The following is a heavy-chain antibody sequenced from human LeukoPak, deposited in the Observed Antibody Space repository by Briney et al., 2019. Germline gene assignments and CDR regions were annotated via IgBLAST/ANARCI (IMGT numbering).Heavy chain of an antibody. J-gene: IGHJ4*02. CDR3: ARAPETVAIDY. D-gene: IGHD6-19*01. CDR2: INHSGST. Sequence: SETLSLTCAVYGESFIGHYWTWIRQSPGKGLEWIGEINHSGSTNYNPSLKSRVTVSVDTSKNQFSLRLASVTAADTAVYYCARAPETVAIDYWGQGTLVTVSS. CDR1: GESFIGHY. V-gene: IGHV4-34*01.